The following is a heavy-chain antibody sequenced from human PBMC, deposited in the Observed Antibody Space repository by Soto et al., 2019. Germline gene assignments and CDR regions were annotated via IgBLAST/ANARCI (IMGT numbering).Heavy chain of an antibody. J-gene: IGHJ4*02. Sequence: SETLSLTCAVSDGSISSGGFSWSWIRQPPGKGLEWIGYIFQSGSTYYIPSLKSRVTISVDTSKNQFSLKLSSVTAADTAVYYCARFDYGDYVFDYWGQGTLVTVSS. D-gene: IGHD4-17*01. CDR3: ARFDYGDYVFDY. CDR1: DGSISSGGFS. V-gene: IGHV4-30-2*01. CDR2: IFQSGST.